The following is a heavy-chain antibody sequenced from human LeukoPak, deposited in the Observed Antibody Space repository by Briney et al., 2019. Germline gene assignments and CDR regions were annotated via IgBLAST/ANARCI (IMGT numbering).Heavy chain of an antibody. Sequence: PGGSLRLSCAASGFTISSYWMHWVRQAPGKGLVWVSCISGDGSTTTYADSVKGRFTISRDIAKNTLYLQMSSLRAEDTAVYYCASDIGDWGQGTLVTVSS. V-gene: IGHV3-74*01. CDR1: GFTISSYW. CDR3: ASDIGD. D-gene: IGHD3-10*01. J-gene: IGHJ4*02. CDR2: ISGDGSTT.